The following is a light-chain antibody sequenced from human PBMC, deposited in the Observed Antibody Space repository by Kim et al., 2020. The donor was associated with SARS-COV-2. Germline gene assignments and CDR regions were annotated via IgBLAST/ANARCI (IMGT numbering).Light chain of an antibody. CDR1: ETVSGW. J-gene: IGKJ1*01. Sequence: DIQMTQSPSTLSASVGDTVTITCRASETVSGWLAWYAQKPGKAPNLLIYKTSILQSGVPSRISGSRSGTEYTLTISGLQPDDFATYYCQHYNSYPWTFGQGTKVDIK. V-gene: IGKV1-5*03. CDR3: QHYNSYPWT. CDR2: KTS.